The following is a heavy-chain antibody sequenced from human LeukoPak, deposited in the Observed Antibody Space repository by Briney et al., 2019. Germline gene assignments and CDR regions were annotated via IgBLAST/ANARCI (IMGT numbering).Heavy chain of an antibody. CDR3: ASIAAAGLSFDP. J-gene: IGHJ5*02. D-gene: IGHD6-13*01. V-gene: IGHV4-39*01. CDR1: GGSIRSSSYY. Sequence: SETLSLTCTGSGGSIRSSSYYWGWIRQAPGKGLEWIGSIYYSGSTYYNPSLKSRVTISVDTSKNQFSLKLSSVTAADTAVYYCASIAAAGLSFDPWGQGTLVTVSS. CDR2: IYYSGST.